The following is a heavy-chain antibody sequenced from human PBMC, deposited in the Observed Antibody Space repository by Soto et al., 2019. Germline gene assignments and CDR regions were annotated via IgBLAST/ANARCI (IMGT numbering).Heavy chain of an antibody. CDR2: INWNSGSI. CDR1: GFTFDDYA. J-gene: IGHJ1*01. Sequence: SLRLSCAASGFTFDDYAMHWVWQVPGKGLEWVSGINWNSGSIGYGDSVKGRFAISRDNAKNSLHLQMNSLSAEDTALYYCVKDESINWYSGHFRHWGQGTLVTVSS. V-gene: IGHV3-9*01. D-gene: IGHD6-13*01. CDR3: VKDESINWYSGHFRH.